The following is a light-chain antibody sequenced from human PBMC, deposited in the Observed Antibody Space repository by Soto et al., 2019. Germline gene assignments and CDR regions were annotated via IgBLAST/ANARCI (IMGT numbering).Light chain of an antibody. V-gene: IGKV3D-20*01. Sequence: IVLTQSPATVSFSPGERVTLYCGASQSVSTNYVAWYQQRPGQPPRLLIYDASTRASDVPGRFSGSGSGTDFTLTISRVEPEDVAVYYCQQYGGSTRTFGQGTKVDI. CDR1: QSVSTNY. CDR2: DAS. CDR3: QQYGGSTRT. J-gene: IGKJ1*01.